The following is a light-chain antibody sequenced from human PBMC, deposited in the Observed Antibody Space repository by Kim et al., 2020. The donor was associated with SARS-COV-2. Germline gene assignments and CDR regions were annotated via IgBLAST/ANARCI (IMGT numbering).Light chain of an antibody. V-gene: IGKV3-20*01. CDR1: QSVDSRY. CDR3: QHYGSSLYT. J-gene: IGKJ2*01. CDR2: SAS. Sequence: LSPGERANLSCRASQSVDSRYLSWYQQKPGQAPRLVIYSASTRATDIPDRLSGSESGTDFTLTITRLEPEDSAVFYCQHYGSSLYTFGQGTKLEI.